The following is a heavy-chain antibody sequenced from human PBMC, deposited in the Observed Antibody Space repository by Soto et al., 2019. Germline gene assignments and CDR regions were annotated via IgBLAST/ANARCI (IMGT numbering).Heavy chain of an antibody. CDR3: ARDTGDIVATERGGNYYYYYGMDV. CDR2: IYYGGST. V-gene: IGHV4-61*01. Sequence: QVQLQESGPGLVKPSETLSLTCTVSGGSVSSGSYYWSWIRQPPGKGLEWIGYIYYGGSTNYNPSLKSRVTISVDTSKNQFSLKLSSVTAADTAVYYCARDTGDIVATERGGNYYYYYGMDVWGQGTTVTVSS. CDR1: GGSVSSGSYY. D-gene: IGHD5-12*01. J-gene: IGHJ6*02.